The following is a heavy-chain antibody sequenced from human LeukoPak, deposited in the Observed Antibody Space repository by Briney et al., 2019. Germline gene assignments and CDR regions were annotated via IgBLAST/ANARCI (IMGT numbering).Heavy chain of an antibody. J-gene: IGHJ4*02. V-gene: IGHV4-34*01. Sequence: PSGTLSLTCAVYGGSFSGYYWSWIRQPPGKGLEWIGEINHSGSTNYNPSLKSRVTISVDTSKNQFSLRLSSVTAADTAVYYCARDGYSGNDGLWGQGTLVTVSS. D-gene: IGHD5-12*01. CDR1: GGSFSGYY. CDR2: INHSGST. CDR3: ARDGYSGNDGL.